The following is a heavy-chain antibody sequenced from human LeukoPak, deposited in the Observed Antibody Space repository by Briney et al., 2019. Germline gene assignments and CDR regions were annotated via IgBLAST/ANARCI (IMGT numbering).Heavy chain of an antibody. CDR2: ISYDGSNK. J-gene: IGHJ4*02. CDR1: GFTFSSYG. Sequence: GGSLRLSCAASGFTFSSYGMHWGRQAPGKGLDWVAVISYDGSNKYYADSVKGRFTISRDNSKNTLFLQMNSLRAEDTAVYYCAKGSNRGVATIDYWGQGTLVTVSS. V-gene: IGHV3-30*18. CDR3: AKGSNRGVATIDY. D-gene: IGHD5-12*01.